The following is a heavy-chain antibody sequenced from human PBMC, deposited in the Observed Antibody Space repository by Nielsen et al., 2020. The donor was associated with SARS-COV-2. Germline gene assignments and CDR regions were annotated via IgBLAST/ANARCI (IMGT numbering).Heavy chain of an antibody. V-gene: IGHV3-23*01. D-gene: IGHD3-3*01. J-gene: IGHJ6*02. Sequence: GESLKISCAASGFTFRDYAMTWVRQAPGKGLEWVSTISGSGGGAYHADSVEGRFSVPRDNSKNTLYLQMNSLRAEDTAVYYCARANREEITIFGRIPGYYYGMDVWGQGTTVTVSS. CDR2: ISGSGGGA. CDR3: ARANREEITIFGRIPGYYYGMDV. CDR1: GFTFRDYA.